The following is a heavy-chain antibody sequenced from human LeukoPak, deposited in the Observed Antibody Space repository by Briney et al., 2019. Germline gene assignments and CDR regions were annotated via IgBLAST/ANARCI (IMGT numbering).Heavy chain of an antibody. D-gene: IGHD3-22*01. Sequence: ASVKVSCKASGYTFTSYYMHWVRQAPGQGLEWMGIINPSGGSTSYAQKFQGRVTMTRDTSTSTVYMELSSLRSEDTAVYYCARDHLEYYYDSSGFGTWSYFDYWGQGTVVTVSS. CDR3: ARDHLEYYYDSSGFGTWSYFDY. CDR1: GYTFTSYY. J-gene: IGHJ4*02. CDR2: INPSGGST. V-gene: IGHV1-46*01.